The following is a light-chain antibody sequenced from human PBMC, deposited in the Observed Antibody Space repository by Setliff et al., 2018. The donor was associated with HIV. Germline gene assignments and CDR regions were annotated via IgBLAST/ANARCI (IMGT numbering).Light chain of an antibody. CDR1: SSDVGGYNY. CDR3: SSYISSSTYV. Sequence: QSVLTQPASVSGSPGQSITISCTGTSSDVGGYNYVSWYQQHPGKAPKLMIYDVTKRPSGVSYRFSGSRSGNTASLTISGLQSEDEADYYCSSYISSSTYVFGTGTKVTVL. CDR2: DVT. V-gene: IGLV2-14*01. J-gene: IGLJ1*01.